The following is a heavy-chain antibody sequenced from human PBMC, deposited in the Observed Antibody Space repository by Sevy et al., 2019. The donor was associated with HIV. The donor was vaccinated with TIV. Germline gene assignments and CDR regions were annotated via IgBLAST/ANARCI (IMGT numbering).Heavy chain of an antibody. CDR3: AREGCTQPHDY. CDR1: GFTFAKYS. D-gene: IGHD2-8*01. Sequence: GALRLSCAASGFTFAKYSMSWVRQAPGKGLEWVSTFSFGCGRINYADSVKGRFTISRDDSKNTLFLQMNSLRAEDTSTYFCAREGCTQPHDYWGQGTLVTVSS. CDR2: FSFGCGRI. J-gene: IGHJ4*02. V-gene: IGHV3-23*01.